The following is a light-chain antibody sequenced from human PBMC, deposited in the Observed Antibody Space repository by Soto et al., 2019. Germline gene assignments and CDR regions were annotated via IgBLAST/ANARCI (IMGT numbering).Light chain of an antibody. V-gene: IGKV3-20*01. J-gene: IGKJ1*01. Sequence: EIVLAQSPGTVSLSPGERATLSCRASHRVSGNSLAWYQQKPGQPPRLLIYGTSRRATGVPDRFSASGSGTDFTLNISRLEAGDFAVYYCQQYGLLPPCTFGQGTKVDI. CDR1: HRVSGNS. CDR2: GTS. CDR3: QQYGLLPPCT.